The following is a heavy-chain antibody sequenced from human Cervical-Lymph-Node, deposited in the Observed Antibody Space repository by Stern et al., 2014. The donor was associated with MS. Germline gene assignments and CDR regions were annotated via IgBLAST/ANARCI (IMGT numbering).Heavy chain of an antibody. CDR2: IYWDDDK. D-gene: IGHD4-23*01. CDR1: GFSLSTSGVG. V-gene: IGHV2-5*02. J-gene: IGHJ4*02. CDR3: AHRPDYGGYVDY. Sequence: QVTLRESGPTQVKPTETLTLTCTFSGFSLSTSGVGVGWIRQPPGKALEWLALIYWDDDKRYSPSLKSRLTITKDTSKNKVVLKMTNVDPVDTATYYCAHRPDYGGYVDYWGQGTLVTVSS.